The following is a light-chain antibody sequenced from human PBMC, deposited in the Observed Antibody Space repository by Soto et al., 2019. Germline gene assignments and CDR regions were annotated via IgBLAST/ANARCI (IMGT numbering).Light chain of an antibody. CDR1: SSDVGDYNY. CDR3: TSYTSSSTLVV. J-gene: IGLJ2*01. V-gene: IGLV2-14*03. Sequence: QSVLTQPASVSGSPGQSITFSCTGTSSDVGDYNYVSWYQQHPGKAPKLMIYDVSKRPSGVSHRFSGSKSGNTASLTISGLQAEDEADYYCTSYTSSSTLVVFGGGTQLTVL. CDR2: DVS.